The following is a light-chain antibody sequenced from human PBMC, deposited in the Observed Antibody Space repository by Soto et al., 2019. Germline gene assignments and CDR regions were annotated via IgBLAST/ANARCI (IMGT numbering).Light chain of an antibody. Sequence: ETVWTHSPSTLSLSPGESATLSCRATRSVSSYLAWYQQKPGQAPRLLIYDASSRPTDIPARFSGSGSGTDFTLTISSLEPEDFALYYCQQRSKWPITFGQGTRLEIK. CDR2: DAS. CDR1: RSVSSY. V-gene: IGKV3-11*01. J-gene: IGKJ5*01. CDR3: QQRSKWPIT.